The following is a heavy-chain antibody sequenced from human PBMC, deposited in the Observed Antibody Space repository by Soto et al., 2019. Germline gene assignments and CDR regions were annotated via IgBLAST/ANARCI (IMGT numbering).Heavy chain of an antibody. D-gene: IGHD6-13*01. CDR3: ARAGFGQQLGDYYYGMDV. J-gene: IGHJ6*02. CDR2: IYYSGST. Sequence: SETLSLTCTVSGGSVSSGSYYWSWIRQPPGKGLEWIGNIYYSGSTNYNPSLKSRVTISVDTSKNQFSLKLSSVTAADTAVYYCARAGFGQQLGDYYYGMDVWGQGTTVTVSS. V-gene: IGHV4-61*01. CDR1: GGSVSSGSYY.